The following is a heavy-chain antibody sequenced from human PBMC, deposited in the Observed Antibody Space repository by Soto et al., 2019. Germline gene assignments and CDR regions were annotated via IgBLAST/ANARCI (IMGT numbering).Heavy chain of an antibody. CDR1: GYTFTNYW. V-gene: IGHV5-51*03. CDR2: IFPRDFDV. Sequence: GKSLKISCQTSGYTFTNYWIGWVRQMPGGGLEWLGLIFPRDFDVRYSPSFEGQVTISADRSTATAFLRWRSLEASDSALYFCARLVSLLQPIDSWGQGTPVTVLL. D-gene: IGHD4-4*01. J-gene: IGHJ5*01. CDR3: ARLVSLLQPIDS.